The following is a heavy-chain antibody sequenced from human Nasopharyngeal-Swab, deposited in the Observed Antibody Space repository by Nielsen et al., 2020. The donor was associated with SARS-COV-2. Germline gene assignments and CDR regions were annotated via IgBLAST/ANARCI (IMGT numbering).Heavy chain of an antibody. CDR1: GYTFTNYA. V-gene: IGHV7-4-1*02. J-gene: IGHJ4*02. CDR3: AREGDASVPGTLFDY. D-gene: IGHD6-19*01. CDR2: NKTNTGNP. Sequence: ASVKDSCKASGYTFTNYALNWVRQAPGQGREWMGWNKTNTGNPKYAQGFTGRFVYSLETSVSTAYLQISGLKSEDTAVYRCAREGDASVPGTLFDYCGQGTQVTVSS.